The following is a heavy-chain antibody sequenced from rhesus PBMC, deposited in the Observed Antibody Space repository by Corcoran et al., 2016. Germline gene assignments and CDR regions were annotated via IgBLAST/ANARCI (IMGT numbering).Heavy chain of an antibody. CDR2: INGNSGST. Sequence: QVQLQESGPGLVKPSETLSLTCTASGASIRSSWWSWIRQPPGKGLEWIGEINGNSGSTNYNPSLKSRVTISRDTCKNQFSLKLSSVTAADTAVYYCATYYWNRFDYWGQGVLVTVSS. D-gene: IGHD1-26*01. J-gene: IGHJ4*01. CDR1: GASIRSSW. V-gene: IGHV4-80*01. CDR3: ATYYWNRFDY.